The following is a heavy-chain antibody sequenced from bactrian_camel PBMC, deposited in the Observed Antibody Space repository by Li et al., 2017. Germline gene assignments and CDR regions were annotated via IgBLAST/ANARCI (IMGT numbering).Heavy chain of an antibody. CDR2: ISTGTGIT. Sequence: QLVESGGGSVQAGGSLRLSCSASGVFYTSYCLGWFRQRPGAEREGVAAISTGTGITYYADSVKGRFTVSQDDAKNTLYLQMNSLKQEDTAVYYCAAAEGVNAPKVVIGWTPPLSKEFTYWGQGTQVTVS. V-gene: IGHV3S1*01. J-gene: IGHJ4*01. CDR1: GVFYTSYC. CDR3: AAAEGVNAPKVVIGWTPPLSKEFTY. D-gene: IGHD3*01.